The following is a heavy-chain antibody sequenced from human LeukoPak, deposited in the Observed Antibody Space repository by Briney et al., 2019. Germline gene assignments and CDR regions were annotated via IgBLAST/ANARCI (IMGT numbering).Heavy chain of an antibody. Sequence: ASVKVSCKASGYTFTSYYMHGVRQAPGQGLEWMGIINPSGGSTSYAQKFQGRVTMTRDTSTSTVYMELSSLRSEDTAVYYCARAYSTVTTTDYWGQGTLVTVSS. CDR1: GYTFTSYY. CDR3: ARAYSTVTTTDY. D-gene: IGHD4-17*01. J-gene: IGHJ4*02. V-gene: IGHV1-46*01. CDR2: INPSGGST.